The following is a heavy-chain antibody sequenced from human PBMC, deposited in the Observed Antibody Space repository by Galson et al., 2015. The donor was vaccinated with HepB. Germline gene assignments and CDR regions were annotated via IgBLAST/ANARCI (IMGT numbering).Heavy chain of an antibody. J-gene: IGHJ4*02. V-gene: IGHV7-4-1*02. Sequence: SVKVSCKASGYTFTSHAMNWVRQAPGQGLEWLGWINTDTRNPTYAQGFPGRFVFSLDTSVSTAYLQISSLKAEDTAVYYCVRATSGVPGLWGYWGQGTLVTVSS. CDR1: GYTFTSHA. D-gene: IGHD3-16*01. CDR3: VRATSGVPGLWGY. CDR2: INTDTRNP.